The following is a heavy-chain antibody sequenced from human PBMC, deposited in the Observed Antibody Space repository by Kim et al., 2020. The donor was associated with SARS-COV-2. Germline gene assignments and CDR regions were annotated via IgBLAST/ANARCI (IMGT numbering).Heavy chain of an antibody. CDR3: AKDAYQLPQHYGMDV. Sequence: GGSLRLSCAASGFTFSSYGMHWVRQAPGKGLEWVAVISYDGSNKYYADSVKGRFTISRDNSKNTLYLQMNSLRAEDTAVYYCAKDAYQLPQHYGMDVWGQGTTVTVSS. V-gene: IGHV3-30*18. CDR2: ISYDGSNK. D-gene: IGHD2-2*01. J-gene: IGHJ6*02. CDR1: GFTFSSYG.